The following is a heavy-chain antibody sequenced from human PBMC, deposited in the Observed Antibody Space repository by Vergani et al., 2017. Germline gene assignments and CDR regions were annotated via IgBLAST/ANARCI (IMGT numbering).Heavy chain of an antibody. CDR3: ARHSTVEWLVKLGWIDP. V-gene: IGHV4-39*01. Sequence: QLQLQESGPGLVKPSATLSLICSVSGASIRSSNYYWGWIRQPPGKGLEWIASIYYSGSTYYNPSLKSRVTISVDMSKNQFSLKLSSVTAADTAVYFCARHSTVEWLVKLGWIDPWGQGILVTVSS. J-gene: IGHJ5*02. D-gene: IGHD6-19*01. CDR2: IYYSGST. CDR1: GASIRSSNYY.